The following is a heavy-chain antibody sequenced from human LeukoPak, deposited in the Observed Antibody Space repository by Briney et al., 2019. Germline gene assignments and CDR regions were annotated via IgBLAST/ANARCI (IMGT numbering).Heavy chain of an antibody. V-gene: IGHV4-30-4*01. CDR1: GGSISSGDYY. Sequence: SQTLSLTCTVSGGSISSGDYYWSWIRQPPGRGLEWIGYIYYSGSTYYNPSLKSRVTISVDTSKNQFSLKLSSVTAADTAVHYCARRVVTGYNWFDPWGQGTLVTVSS. J-gene: IGHJ5*02. CDR3: ARRVVTGYNWFDP. CDR2: IYYSGST. D-gene: IGHD2-21*02.